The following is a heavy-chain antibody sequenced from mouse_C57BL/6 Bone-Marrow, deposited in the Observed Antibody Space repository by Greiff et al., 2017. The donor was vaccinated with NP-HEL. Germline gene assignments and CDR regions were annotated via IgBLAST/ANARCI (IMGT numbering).Heavy chain of an antibody. CDR1: GYTFTSYW. Sequence: VQLQQPGAELVKPGASVKMSCKASGYTFTSYWITWVKQRPGQGLEWIGDIYPGSGSTNYNEKFKSKATLTVDTSSSTAYMQLSSLTSEDSAVYYCARGITTASSLGFADWGQGTLVTVSA. D-gene: IGHD1-2*01. CDR2: IYPGSGST. J-gene: IGHJ3*01. V-gene: IGHV1-55*01. CDR3: ARGITTASSLGFAD.